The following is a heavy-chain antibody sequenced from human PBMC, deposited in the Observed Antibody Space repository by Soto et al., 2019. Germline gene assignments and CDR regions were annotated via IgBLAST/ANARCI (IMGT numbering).Heavy chain of an antibody. CDR2: ISYSGST. CDR1: GGSISSGNYY. CDR3: ATMGTPATGLYFFDY. D-gene: IGHD2-15*01. Sequence: QVQLQESGPGLVKPSQTLSLTCTVSGGSISSGNYYWSWIRQPPGKGLEWIGFISYSGSTYYSTSLKSRVTISVDTSKRQFSLNLSFVTAADTAVYYCATMGTPATGLYFFDYWGPGSLVTVSS. J-gene: IGHJ4*02. V-gene: IGHV4-30-4*01.